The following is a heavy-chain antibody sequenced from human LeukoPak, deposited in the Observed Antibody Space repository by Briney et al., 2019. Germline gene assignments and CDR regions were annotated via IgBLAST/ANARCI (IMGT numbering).Heavy chain of an antibody. Sequence: PGGSLRLSCAASGFTFSDYYMSWIRQAPGKGLEYVSLISSSGSTKYYADSVKGRFTISRDNAKNSLYLLMNSLRAEDTAVYYCARDPSGYSYGRGAVLDYWGQGTLVTVSS. CDR3: ARDPSGYSYGRGAVLDY. CDR1: GFTFSDYY. CDR2: ISSSGSTK. J-gene: IGHJ4*02. V-gene: IGHV3-11*04. D-gene: IGHD5-18*01.